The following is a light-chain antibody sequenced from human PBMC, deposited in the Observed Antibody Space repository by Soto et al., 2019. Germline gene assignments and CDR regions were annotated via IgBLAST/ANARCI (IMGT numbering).Light chain of an antibody. V-gene: IGKV3-15*01. CDR3: QQYNNWT. Sequence: EIVMTQSPGPMSVSPGERATLSCRASQNVGSNLAWYQQQPAQAPRLLIYGASTRPTGIPARFSGRGSGTEFTLTILSLQSEDFAVYYWQQYNNWTFGQGTKVDTK. CDR2: GAS. CDR1: QNVGSN. J-gene: IGKJ1*01.